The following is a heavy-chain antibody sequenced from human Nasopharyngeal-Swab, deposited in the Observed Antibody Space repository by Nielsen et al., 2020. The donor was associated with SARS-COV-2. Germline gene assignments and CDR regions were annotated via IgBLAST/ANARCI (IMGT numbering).Heavy chain of an antibody. CDR3: ARASDIVVVPAASEPSLYYYYYGMDV. Sequence: ASVKVSCKASGYTFTGYYMHWVRQAPGQGLEWMGWINPNSGGTNYAQKFQGRVTMTRDTSTSTAYMELRSLRSDDTAVYYCARASDIVVVPAASEPSLYYYYYGMDVWGQGTTVTVSS. CDR2: INPNSGGT. J-gene: IGHJ6*02. D-gene: IGHD2-2*01. CDR1: GYTFTGYY. V-gene: IGHV1-2*02.